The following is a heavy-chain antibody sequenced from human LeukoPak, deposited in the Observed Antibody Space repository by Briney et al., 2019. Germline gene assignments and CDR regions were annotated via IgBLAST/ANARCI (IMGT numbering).Heavy chain of an antibody. CDR2: IRRDGSNI. CDR3: ARDKSGYRFGLNAFDM. V-gene: IGHV3-33*01. Sequence: GGSLRLSCEASGFTFRAFGMHWVRQAPGKGLEWVAVIRRDGSNIFYGDSVKGRFTISRDNSRNTLFLQINSLRAEDTAVYYCARDKSGYRFGLNAFDMWGQGTMVTVSS. J-gene: IGHJ3*02. CDR1: GFTFRAFG. D-gene: IGHD5-18*01.